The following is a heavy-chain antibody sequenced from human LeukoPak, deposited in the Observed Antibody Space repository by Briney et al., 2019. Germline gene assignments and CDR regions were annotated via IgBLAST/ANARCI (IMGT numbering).Heavy chain of an antibody. CDR3: AREMEDKSFSFGELRKNYYYYMDV. D-gene: IGHD3-10*01. CDR2: MYHSGST. J-gene: IGHJ6*03. V-gene: IGHV4-38-2*02. CDR1: GYSINSADY. Sequence: SETLSLTCTVSGYSINSADYWGWIRQPPGKGLEWSGSMYHSGSTYYNPSLKSRVTISVDTSKNQFSLKLSSVTAADTAVYYCAREMEDKSFSFGELRKNYYYYMDVWGKGTTVTVSS.